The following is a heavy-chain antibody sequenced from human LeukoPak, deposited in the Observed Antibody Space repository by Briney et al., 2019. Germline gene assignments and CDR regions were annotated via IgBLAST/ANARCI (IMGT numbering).Heavy chain of an antibody. D-gene: IGHD1-26*01. V-gene: IGHV1-69*13. CDR2: IIPIFGTA. Sequence: ASAKVSCKASGGTFSSYAISWVRQAPGQGLEWMGGIIPIFGTANYAQKFQGRVTITADESTSTAYMELSSLRSEDTAVYYCARGRVGATLTTFDYWGQGTLVTVSS. J-gene: IGHJ4*02. CDR1: GGTFSSYA. CDR3: ARGRVGATLTTFDY.